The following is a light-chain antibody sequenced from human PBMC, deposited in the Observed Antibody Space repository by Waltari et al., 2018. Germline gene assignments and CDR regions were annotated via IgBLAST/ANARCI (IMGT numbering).Light chain of an antibody. V-gene: IGKV2-30*02. Sequence: DVVMTQSPLSLPVTLGQPASISCRSSQSLVHSDGNTYLNWFQQRPGQSPRRLFYRVSNRDSGVPDRFSSSGSGTDFTLKISRVEAEDVGVYYCMQGTHWPWTFGQGTKVEIK. CDR1: QSLVHSDGNTY. J-gene: IGKJ1*01. CDR2: RVS. CDR3: MQGTHWPWT.